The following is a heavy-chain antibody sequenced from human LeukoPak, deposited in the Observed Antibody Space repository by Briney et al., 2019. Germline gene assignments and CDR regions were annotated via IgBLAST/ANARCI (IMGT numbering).Heavy chain of an antibody. CDR2: ISYDGSNK. CDR1: GFTFSSYG. CDR3: AKVKAVAGYYYYYYGMDV. D-gene: IGHD6-19*01. V-gene: IGHV3-30*18. J-gene: IGHJ6*02. Sequence: GGSLRLSCAASGFTFSSYGMHWVRQAPGKGLEWVAVISYDGSNKYYADSVKGRLTISRDNSKNTLYLQMNSLRAEDTAVYYCAKVKAVAGYYYYYYGMDVWGQGTTVTVSS.